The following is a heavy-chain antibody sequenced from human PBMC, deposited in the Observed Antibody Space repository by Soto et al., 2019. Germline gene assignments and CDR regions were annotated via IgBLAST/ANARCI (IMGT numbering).Heavy chain of an antibody. V-gene: IGHV3-11*06. D-gene: IGHD2-15*01. CDR3: VRGGGGGLFDP. CDR1: GFTFSDYY. Sequence: GGSLRLSCASSGFTFSDYYMSWIRQAPGKGLEWLSYISPGSRYPAYADSVKGRFTISRDNARRSLSLQMNSLTDDDTAIYYCVRGGGGGLFDPWGQGSMVTSPQ. CDR2: ISPGSRYP. J-gene: IGHJ5*02.